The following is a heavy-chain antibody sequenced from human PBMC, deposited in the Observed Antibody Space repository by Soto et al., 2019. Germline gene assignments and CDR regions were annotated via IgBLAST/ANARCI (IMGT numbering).Heavy chain of an antibody. V-gene: IGHV4-31*03. J-gene: IGHJ4*02. CDR3: ARGGDDYDFWSGSPHFDY. D-gene: IGHD3-3*01. Sequence: SETLSLTCTVSGGSISSGGYYWRWIRQHPGKGLEWIGYIYYSGSTYYNPSLKSRVTISVDTSKNQFSLKLSSVTAADTAVYYCARGGDDYDFWSGSPHFDYWGQGTLVTVSS. CDR2: IYYSGST. CDR1: GGSISSGGYY.